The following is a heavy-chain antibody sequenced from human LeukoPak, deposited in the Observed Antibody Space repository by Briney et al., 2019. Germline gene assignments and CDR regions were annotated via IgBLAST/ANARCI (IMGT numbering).Heavy chain of an antibody. D-gene: IGHD6-13*01. V-gene: IGHV1-24*01. CDR3: ATRSMGAGYSSSWPPLHSDYYYGMDV. Sequence: ASVKVSCKVSGYTLTELSMHWVRQAPGKGLEWMGGFDPEDGETIYAQKFQGRVTMTEDTSTDTAYMELSSLRSEDTAVYYCATRSMGAGYSSSWPPLHSDYYYGMDVWGQGTTVTVSS. J-gene: IGHJ6*02. CDR1: GYTLTELS. CDR2: FDPEDGET.